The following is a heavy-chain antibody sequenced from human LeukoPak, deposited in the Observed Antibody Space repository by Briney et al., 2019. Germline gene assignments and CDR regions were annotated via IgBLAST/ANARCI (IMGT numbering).Heavy chain of an antibody. CDR1: GFTFSSYA. Sequence: GGSLRLSCAASGFTFSSYAMSWVRQAPGKGLEWVSVIYSGGSTYYADSVKGRFTISRDNSKNTLYLQMNSLRAEDTAVYYCARATRDYGFDYWGQGTLVTVSS. V-gene: IGHV3-53*01. D-gene: IGHD4/OR15-4a*01. J-gene: IGHJ4*02. CDR3: ARATRDYGFDY. CDR2: IYSGGST.